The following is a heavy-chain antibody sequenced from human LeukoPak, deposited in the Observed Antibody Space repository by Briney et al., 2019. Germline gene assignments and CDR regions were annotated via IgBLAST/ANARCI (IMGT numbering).Heavy chain of an antibody. D-gene: IGHD6-19*01. CDR1: GYTFTSYD. CDR2: MNPNSDNT. CDR3: ARRIRGIAVGEDWFDP. J-gene: IGHJ5*02. V-gene: IGHV1-8*01. Sequence: ASVKVSCKASGYTFTSYDINWVRQATGQGLEWMGWMNPNSDNTGYARKFQGRVTMTRNTSISTAYMELSSLRSEDTAVYYCARRIRGIAVGEDWFDPWGQGTLVTVSS.